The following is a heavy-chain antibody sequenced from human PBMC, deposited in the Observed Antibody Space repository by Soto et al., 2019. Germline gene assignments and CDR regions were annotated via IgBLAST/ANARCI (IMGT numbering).Heavy chain of an antibody. V-gene: IGHV4-59*01. J-gene: IGHJ4*02. CDR2: IYYSGST. CDR3: AREGYSSSWRD. CDR1: GGSISSYY. D-gene: IGHD6-13*01. Sequence: QVQLQESGPGLVKPSETLSLTCTVSGGSISSYYWSWIRQPPAKGLELIGYIYYSGSTNYTPSLRIRVTISVDTAKNQCSLKLSSVTAADTAVYYCAREGYSSSWRDWGQGTLVTVSS.